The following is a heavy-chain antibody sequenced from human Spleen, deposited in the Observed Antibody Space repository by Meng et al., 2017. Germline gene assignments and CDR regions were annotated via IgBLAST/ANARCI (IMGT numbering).Heavy chain of an antibody. J-gene: IGHJ4*02. Sequence: GGSLRLSCAASGFTFSDYSMNWVRQAPGKGLEWVSSISRSGTYIYYADSVKGRFTISRDNARNSLYLQMGSLTAEDTAVYYCARDNGGDSGGYWGQGTLVTVSS. CDR1: GFTFSDYS. CDR3: ARDNGGDSGGY. D-gene: IGHD4-23*01. CDR2: ISRSGTYI. V-gene: IGHV3-21*01.